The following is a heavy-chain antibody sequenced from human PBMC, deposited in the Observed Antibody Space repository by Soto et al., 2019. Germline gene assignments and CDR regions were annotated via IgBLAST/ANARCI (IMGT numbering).Heavy chain of an antibody. Sequence: GESLKISCKGSGYNFTTYWIAWVRQMPGKGLEWMGVIYPGDSDTRYSPSFQGQVTISADKSISTAYLQWSSLKASDTAMYYCARQTRSRWYGSSYYHYYIDVWGKGTTVTVSS. CDR3: ARQTRSRWYGSSYYHYYIDV. CDR1: GYNFTTYW. D-gene: IGHD6-13*01. J-gene: IGHJ6*03. CDR2: IYPGDSDT. V-gene: IGHV5-51*01.